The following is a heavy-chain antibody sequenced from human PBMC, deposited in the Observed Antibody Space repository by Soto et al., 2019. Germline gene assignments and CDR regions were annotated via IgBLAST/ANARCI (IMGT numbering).Heavy chain of an antibody. CDR3: ARGDYSSSSFDY. Sequence: GGALRLSCAASGFSLSSYRMHWVGQAPGKGLAWVAVIRYDGSNKNYADSVQGRFTISRDNSKNTLYLQMNSLRAEDTAVYYCARGDYSSSSFDYWGQGTLVTVSS. CDR1: GFSLSSYR. V-gene: IGHV3-33*01. D-gene: IGHD6-13*01. CDR2: IRYDGSNK. J-gene: IGHJ4*02.